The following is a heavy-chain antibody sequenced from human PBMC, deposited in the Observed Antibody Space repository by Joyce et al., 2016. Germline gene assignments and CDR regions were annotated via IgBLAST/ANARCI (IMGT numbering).Heavy chain of an antibody. CDR2: ILPGDSDA. CDR1: GYRFANYY. J-gene: IGHJ3*02. D-gene: IGHD3-22*01. Sequence: EGQLVQSGAELKKPGESLSISSQGSGYRFANYYMAGVRQVPGKVLEWRGMILPGDSDAKYGPSFEGHVTFSADKSTNTVFIQWSSLKASDSTIYFCTRRYGSSGFYPSDAFDMWGQGTTVTVSS. CDR3: TRRYGSSGFYPSDAFDM. V-gene: IGHV5-51*01.